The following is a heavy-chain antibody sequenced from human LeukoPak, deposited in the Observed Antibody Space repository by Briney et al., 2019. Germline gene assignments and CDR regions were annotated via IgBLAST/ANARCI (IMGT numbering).Heavy chain of an antibody. V-gene: IGHV5-51*01. CDR1: GYSFTSYW. D-gene: IGHD4-17*01. CDR2: IYPTDSDT. CDR3: AYGDNAFDL. Sequence: GEPLNISCKASGYSFTSYWSAWVRQTPGKGLELMGFIYPTDSDTTYTPSFQGQVTISVDKTINTAYLQWRSLKASDSAIYYCAYGDNAFDLWGQGTMVTVSP. J-gene: IGHJ3*01.